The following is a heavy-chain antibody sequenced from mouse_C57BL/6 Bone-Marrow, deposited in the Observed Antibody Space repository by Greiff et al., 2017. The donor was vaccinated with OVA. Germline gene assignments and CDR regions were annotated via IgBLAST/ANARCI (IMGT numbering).Heavy chain of an antibody. D-gene: IGHD5-5*01. CDR2: IDPETGGT. CDR1: GYTFTDYE. CDR3: TRALPCDYALDY. V-gene: IGHV1-15*01. J-gene: IGHJ4*01. Sequence: QVQLKQSGAELVRPGASVTLSCKASGYTFTDYEMHWVKQTPVHGLEWIGAIDPETGGTAYNQKFKGKAILTADKSSSTAYMELRSLTSEDSAVYYCTRALPCDYALDYWGKGTSVTVSS.